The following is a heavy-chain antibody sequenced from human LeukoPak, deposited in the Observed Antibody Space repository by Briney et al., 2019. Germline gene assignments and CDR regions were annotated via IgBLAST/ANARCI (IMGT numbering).Heavy chain of an antibody. J-gene: IGHJ4*02. CDR2: ISYDGSDK. V-gene: IGHV3-30*03. CDR3: ARRIGTDY. D-gene: IGHD1-14*01. Sequence: GGSLRLSCAASGVTFSNYGMHWVRHAPAKGLEWVAVISYDGSDKFYADSVTGRFTMSRVNVKNSLDLETNSLRVEGTAVYYCARRIGTDYWGLGTLVTVSP. CDR1: GVTFSNYG.